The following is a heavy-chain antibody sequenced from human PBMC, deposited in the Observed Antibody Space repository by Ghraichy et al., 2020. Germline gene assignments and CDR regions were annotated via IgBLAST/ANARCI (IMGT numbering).Heavy chain of an antibody. Sequence: GESLNISCAASGFTFSSYWMSWVRQAPGKGLEWVANIKQDGSEKYYVDSVKGRFTISRDNAKNSLYLQMNSLRAEDTAVYYCARVFGYSYGSLDYWGQGTLVTISS. J-gene: IGHJ4*02. D-gene: IGHD5-18*01. CDR3: ARVFGYSYGSLDY. CDR2: IKQDGSEK. CDR1: GFTFSSYW. V-gene: IGHV3-7*03.